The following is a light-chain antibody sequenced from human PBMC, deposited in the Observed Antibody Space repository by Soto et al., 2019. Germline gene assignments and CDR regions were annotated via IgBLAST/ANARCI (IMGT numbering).Light chain of an antibody. CDR1: QSVSNSF. Sequence: ESVLTQSTLTLSLYPGDRATLSCRASQSVSNSFLAWYKQKPGQAPRLLIYGASSRATGIPDRFSGSGSGTDFTLTISSLEPEDFAVYFCQQRSSWPLTFGGGVKA. CDR2: GAS. J-gene: IGKJ4*02. V-gene: IGKV3-11*01. CDR3: QQRSSWPLT.